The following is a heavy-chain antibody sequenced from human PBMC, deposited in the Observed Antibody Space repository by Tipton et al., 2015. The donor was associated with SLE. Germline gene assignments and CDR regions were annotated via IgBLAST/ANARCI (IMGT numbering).Heavy chain of an antibody. CDR3: ARDGVRKGWWFFDL. D-gene: IGHD3-16*01. J-gene: IGHJ2*01. CDR1: GGSISSGGHY. Sequence: TLSLTCTVSGGSISSGGHYWSWIRQPAGKGLEWIGSIHASGSSGSTEYNPSLKRRVSMSLDTSKNQFSLNLTSVTAADTALYYCARDGVRKGWWFFDLWGRGTLVTVSS. CDR2: IHASGSSGST. V-gene: IGHV4-61*02.